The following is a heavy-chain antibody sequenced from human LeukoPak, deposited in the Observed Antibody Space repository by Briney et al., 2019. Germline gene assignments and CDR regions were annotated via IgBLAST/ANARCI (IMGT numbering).Heavy chain of an antibody. J-gene: IGHJ4*02. D-gene: IGHD7-27*01. CDR2: IYHSGST. Sequence: SETLSLTCAVSGYSISSGYYWGWIRQPPGKGLEWIGSIYHSGSTYYNPPLKSRVTISVDTSKNQFSLKLSSVTAADTAVYYCARVSTGAFDYWGQGTLVTVSS. CDR3: ARVSTGAFDY. V-gene: IGHV4-38-2*01. CDR1: GYSISSGYY.